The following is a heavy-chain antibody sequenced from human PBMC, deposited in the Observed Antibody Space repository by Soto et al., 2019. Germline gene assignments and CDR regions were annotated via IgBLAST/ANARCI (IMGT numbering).Heavy chain of an antibody. Sequence: EVQLVESGGGLVQPGKSLKLSCVAIGFTFEDHAMHWIRQVPGKGLEWVAGINWNSGITGYADSVNGRFTISRDNANNSLHLEMNSLKSEDTALYYCTKGRGALIVVSNWFDPWGQGTPVTVSS. CDR1: GFTFEDHA. CDR3: TKGRGALIVVSNWFDP. D-gene: IGHD3-22*01. CDR2: INWNSGIT. J-gene: IGHJ5*02. V-gene: IGHV3-9*01.